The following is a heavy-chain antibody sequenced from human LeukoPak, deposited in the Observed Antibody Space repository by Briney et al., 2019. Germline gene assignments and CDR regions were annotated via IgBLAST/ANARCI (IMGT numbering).Heavy chain of an antibody. CDR3: AKGSLKYCGGDCSRQAFDI. CDR1: GFTFSSYA. CDR2: ISGSGGST. D-gene: IGHD2-21*01. V-gene: IGHV3-23*01. J-gene: IGHJ3*02. Sequence: GGSLRLSCAASGFTFSSYAMSWVRQAPGKGLEWVSAISGSGGSTYYADSVKGRFTISRDNSKNTLYLQMNSLRAEDTAVYYCAKGSLKYCGGDCSRQAFDIWGQGTMVTVSS.